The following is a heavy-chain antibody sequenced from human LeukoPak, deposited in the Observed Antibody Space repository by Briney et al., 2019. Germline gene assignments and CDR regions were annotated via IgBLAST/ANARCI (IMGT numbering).Heavy chain of an antibody. J-gene: IGHJ5*02. D-gene: IGHD3-9*01. CDR3: ARRDILTGYYEAVNWFDP. Sequence: PSETLSLTCVVYGGSFSGYYWSWIRQPPGKGLEWIGEINHSGSTNYNPSLKSRVTISVDTSKNQFSLKLSSVTAADTAVYYCARRDILTGYYEAVNWFDPWGQGTLVTVSS. CDR1: GGSFSGYY. V-gene: IGHV4-34*01. CDR2: INHSGST.